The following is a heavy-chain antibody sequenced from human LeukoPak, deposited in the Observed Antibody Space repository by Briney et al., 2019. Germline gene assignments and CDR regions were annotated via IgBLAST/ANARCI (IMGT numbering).Heavy chain of an antibody. V-gene: IGHV3-21*01. CDR1: GFTFSSYS. Sequence: GGSLRLSCAASGFTFSSYSMNWVRQAPGKGLEWVTSITSSSSHKYYADSVKGRFTISRHNAKNSLYRQMNSLTAEDSAVYYCARGHVVVVAVTDYWGQGTLVTVSS. CDR2: ITSSSSHK. J-gene: IGHJ4*02. D-gene: IGHD2-15*01. CDR3: ARGHVVVVAVTDY.